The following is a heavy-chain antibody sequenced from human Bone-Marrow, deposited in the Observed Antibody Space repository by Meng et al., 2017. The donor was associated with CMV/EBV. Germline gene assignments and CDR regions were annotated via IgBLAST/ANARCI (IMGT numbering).Heavy chain of an antibody. CDR3: ARDRLRYNWNFYLDY. CDR2: IIPIFGTA. D-gene: IGHD1-7*01. CDR1: GGTFSSYA. Sequence: SVKVSCKASGGTFSSYAISWVRQAPGQGLEWMGGIIPIFGTANYAQKFQGRVTITTDESTSTAYMELSSLRSEDTAVYYCARDRLRYNWNFYLDYWGQGTLFTVSS. J-gene: IGHJ4*02. V-gene: IGHV1-69*05.